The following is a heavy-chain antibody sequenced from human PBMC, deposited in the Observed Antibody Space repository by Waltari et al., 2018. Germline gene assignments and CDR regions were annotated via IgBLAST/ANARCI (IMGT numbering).Heavy chain of an antibody. Sequence: EVQLVETGGGLGQPGGALGRSCSAARFTLSDYWMSWVRQAPGKGPEWLANIKKDGGEEYYVDSVRGRFTISRDNAKNSLYLQMDSLRPEDTAVYYCARDQWFGFDIWGQGTMVTVSS. CDR3: ARDQWFGFDI. V-gene: IGHV3-7*01. CDR2: IKKDGGEE. CDR1: RFTLSDYW. J-gene: IGHJ3*02. D-gene: IGHD3-22*01.